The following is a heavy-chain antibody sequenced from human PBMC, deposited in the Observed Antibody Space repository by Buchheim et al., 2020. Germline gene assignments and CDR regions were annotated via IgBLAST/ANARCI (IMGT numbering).Heavy chain of an antibody. D-gene: IGHD3/OR15-3a*01. J-gene: IGHJ5*02. CDR3: ARRMTFGATPGLDP. V-gene: IGHV3-23*04. Sequence: EVQVVESGGGLVQPGGSLRLSCAASGFTFSSYAMTWVRQAPGKGLEWVSTIFNTAGETYYADSVKGRFTISRDNSQHMVYLQMNTLGAEDTALYYCARRMTFGATPGLDPWGQGTL. CDR1: GFTFSSYA. CDR2: IFNTAGET.